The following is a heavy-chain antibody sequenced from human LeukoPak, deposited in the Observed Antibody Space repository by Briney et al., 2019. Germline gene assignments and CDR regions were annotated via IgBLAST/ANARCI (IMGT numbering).Heavy chain of an antibody. CDR1: RYTFTGYY. Sequence: ASVKDSPEASRYTFTGYYMRWVRQAPGQGLEWMGWINPNSGGTNYAQKFQGRVTMTRDTSISTAYMELSRLRSDDTAVYYCARDGFDYGESRQHFDYWVQAALVTVSS. D-gene: IGHD4-17*01. CDR2: INPNSGGT. J-gene: IGHJ4*02. V-gene: IGHV1-2*02. CDR3: ARDGFDYGESRQHFDY.